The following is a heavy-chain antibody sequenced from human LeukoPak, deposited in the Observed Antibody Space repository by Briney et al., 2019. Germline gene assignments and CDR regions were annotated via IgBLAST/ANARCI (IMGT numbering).Heavy chain of an antibody. CDR3: AKETDSSGPCFDH. V-gene: IGHV3-30*18. CDR1: GFTFSSYG. J-gene: IGHJ4*02. Sequence: GGSLRLSCAASGFTFSSYGMHWVRQAPGKGLEWVAVISYDGSNKYYADSVKGRFTIYRDNSKNTLYLQMNSLRAEDTAVYYCAKETDSSGPCFDHWGQGTLVTVSS. D-gene: IGHD3-22*01. CDR2: ISYDGSNK.